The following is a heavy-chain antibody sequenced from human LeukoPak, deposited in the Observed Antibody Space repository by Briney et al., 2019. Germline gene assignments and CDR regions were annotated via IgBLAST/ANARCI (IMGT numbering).Heavy chain of an antibody. CDR2: ISSSSSYI. Sequence: GGSLRLSCAASGFTFSSYSMNWVRQAPGKGLEWVSSISSSSSYIYYADSVKGRFTISRDNAKNSLYLQMNSLRAEDTAVYYCASPVDSGSYFWAFDIWGQGTMVTVSS. CDR3: ASPVDSGSYFWAFDI. V-gene: IGHV3-21*01. CDR1: GFTFSSYS. J-gene: IGHJ3*02. D-gene: IGHD1-26*01.